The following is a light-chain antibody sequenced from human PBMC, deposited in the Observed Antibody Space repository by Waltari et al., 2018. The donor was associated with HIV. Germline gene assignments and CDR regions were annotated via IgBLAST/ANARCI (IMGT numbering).Light chain of an antibody. Sequence: IVLTQSPVTLSLSPGERATLSCGASRIFTNNYLACYQQKPGLAPRLLIYDVSRRPTGIPDRFSGGRSGTDFTLTITRLEPEDFAVYYCQQYSSSPITFGQGTRLEIK. CDR3: QQYSSSPIT. J-gene: IGKJ5*01. CDR2: DVS. V-gene: IGKV3D-20*01. CDR1: RIFTNNY.